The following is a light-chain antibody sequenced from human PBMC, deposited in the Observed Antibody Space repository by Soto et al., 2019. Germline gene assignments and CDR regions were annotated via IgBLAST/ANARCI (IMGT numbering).Light chain of an antibody. CDR3: QQSYSNPYT. J-gene: IGKJ2*01. CDR1: QSVTRY. CDR2: FAA. V-gene: IGKV1-39*01. Sequence: DIQMTQSPSSLSASVGDRVTIACRASQSVTRYLNWYRQRPGKAPELLIYFAATLQSGVPSRISASGSGTDFNLTISSLQPEYFATYFCQQSYSNPYTFGQGTKLDLK.